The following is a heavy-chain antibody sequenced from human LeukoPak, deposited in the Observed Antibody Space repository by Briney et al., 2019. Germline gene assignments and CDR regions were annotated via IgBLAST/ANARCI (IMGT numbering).Heavy chain of an antibody. V-gene: IGHV3-74*01. D-gene: IGHD1-26*01. CDR2: IKTDGSSI. Sequence: PGGSLRLSCAASGFSFNTYWMYWVRQVPEKGLVWVSRIKTDGSSISYADSVKGRFTISRDNAKNTLYLQMNSLRAEDTAVYYCTTLYSGAMDYWGQGTLVTVSS. CDR1: GFSFNTYW. J-gene: IGHJ4*02. CDR3: TTLYSGAMDY.